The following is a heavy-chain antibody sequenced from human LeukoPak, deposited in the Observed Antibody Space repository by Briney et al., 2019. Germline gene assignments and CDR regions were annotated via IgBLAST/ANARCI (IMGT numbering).Heavy chain of an antibody. D-gene: IGHD6-19*01. CDR2: IYYSGST. Sequence: SETLSLTCTVSGVSISSSSYYWGWIRQPPGKGLEWIGSIYYSGSTYYNPSLKSRVTISVDTSKNQFSLKLSSVTAADTAVYYCARSSSGWYQDAFDIWGQGTMVTVSS. CDR1: GVSISSSSYY. CDR3: ARSSSGWYQDAFDI. J-gene: IGHJ3*02. V-gene: IGHV4-39*01.